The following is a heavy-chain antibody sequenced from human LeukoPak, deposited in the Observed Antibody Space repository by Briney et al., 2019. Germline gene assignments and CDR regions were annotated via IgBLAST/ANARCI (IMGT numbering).Heavy chain of an antibody. D-gene: IGHD3-10*01. V-gene: IGHV1-2*02. CDR1: GYTFTGYY. CDR2: INPNSGGT. CDR3: ARPGGSYIAPARDNWFDP. Sequence: ASVKVSCKASGYTFTGYYMHWVRQAPGQGLEWMGWINPNSGGTNYAQKFQGRVTMTRDTSISTAYMELSRLRSDDTAVYYCARPGGSYIAPARDNWFDPWGQGTLVTVSS. J-gene: IGHJ5*02.